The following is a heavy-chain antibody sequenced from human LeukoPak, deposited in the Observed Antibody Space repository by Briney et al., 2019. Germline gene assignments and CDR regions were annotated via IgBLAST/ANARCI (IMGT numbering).Heavy chain of an antibody. CDR1: GYTFTGDY. V-gene: IGHV1-2*06. Sequence: ASVKVSSKASGYTFTGDYMHWVRQAPGHGLEWMGRINPNSGGTDYTQKFQGRVTMTRDTSISTAYMELSRLRSDDTAVYYCARVGGYSYGFHDAFDIWGQGTMVTVSA. D-gene: IGHD5-18*01. CDR2: INPNSGGT. CDR3: ARVGGYSYGFHDAFDI. J-gene: IGHJ3*02.